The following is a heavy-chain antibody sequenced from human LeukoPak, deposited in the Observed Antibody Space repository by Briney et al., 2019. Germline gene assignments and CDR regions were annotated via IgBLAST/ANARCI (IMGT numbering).Heavy chain of an antibody. J-gene: IGHJ5*02. CDR1: GYSINNYW. CDR3: ARQEYCSGGSCYTWFDP. V-gene: IGHV5-51*01. Sequence: GESLKISCKGSGYSINNYWIGWVRQMPGKGLEWMGIIYPADSDIRYSPSFQGQVTISADKSISTAYLQWSSLNASDTAMYYCARQEYCSGGSCYTWFDPWGQGTLVIVSS. D-gene: IGHD2-15*01. CDR2: IYPADSDI.